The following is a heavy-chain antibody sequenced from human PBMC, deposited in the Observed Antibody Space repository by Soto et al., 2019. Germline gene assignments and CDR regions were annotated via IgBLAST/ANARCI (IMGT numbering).Heavy chain of an antibody. CDR3: AKVFKGILEWLSHGMDV. J-gene: IGHJ6*02. D-gene: IGHD3-3*01. V-gene: IGHV3-23*01. CDR2: ISGSGGST. CDR1: GFTFSSYA. Sequence: GGSLRLSCAASGFTFSSYAMSWVRQAPGKGLEWVSAISGSGGSTYYADSVKGRFTISRDNSKNTLYLQMNSLRAEDTAVYYCAKVFKGILEWLSHGMDVWGQGTTVTVSS.